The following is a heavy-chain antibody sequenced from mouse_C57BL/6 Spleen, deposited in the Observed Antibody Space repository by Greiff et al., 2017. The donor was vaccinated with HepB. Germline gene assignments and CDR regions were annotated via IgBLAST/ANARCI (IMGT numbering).Heavy chain of an antibody. D-gene: IGHD1-1*01. CDR3: ARDHYYGSSPYWYFDV. J-gene: IGHJ1*03. CDR1: GFTFSSYA. V-gene: IGHV5-4*01. CDR2: ISDGGSYT. Sequence: DVHLVESGGGLVKPGGSLKLSCAASGFTFSSYAMSWVRQTPEKRLEWVATISDGGSYTYYPDNVKGRFTISRDNAKNNLYLQMSHLKSEDTAMYYCARDHYYGSSPYWYFDVWGTGTTVTVSS.